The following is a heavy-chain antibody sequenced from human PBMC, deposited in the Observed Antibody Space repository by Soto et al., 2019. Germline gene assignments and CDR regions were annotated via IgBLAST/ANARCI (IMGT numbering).Heavy chain of an antibody. CDR3: AKLNAYKWSSGSAYYLDV. CDR1: GFTFSSYA. D-gene: IGHD1-20*01. Sequence: GGSLRLSCAASGFTFSSYAMSWVRQAPGTGLEWVSRISGSGSSTYHADSVKGRFTISRDNSINTLYLQMNTLRAEDTAVYYCAKLNAYKWSSGSAYYLDVWGRGTPVTVSS. CDR2: ISGSGSST. J-gene: IGHJ6*03. V-gene: IGHV3-23*01.